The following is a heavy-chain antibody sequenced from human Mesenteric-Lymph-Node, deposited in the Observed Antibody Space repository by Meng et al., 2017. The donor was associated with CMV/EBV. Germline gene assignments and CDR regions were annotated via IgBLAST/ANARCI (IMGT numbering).Heavy chain of an antibody. CDR2: ISSSGSTI. CDR3: ARGPDSSRYYGMDV. J-gene: IGHJ6*02. CDR1: GFTFSSYW. Sequence: GESLKISCVASGFTFSSYWMHWVRQAPGKGLEWVSYISSSGSTIYYADSVKGRFTISRDNAKNSLYLQMNSLRAEDTAVYYCARGPDSSRYYGMDVWGQGTTVTVSS. V-gene: IGHV3-48*04. D-gene: IGHD6-13*01.